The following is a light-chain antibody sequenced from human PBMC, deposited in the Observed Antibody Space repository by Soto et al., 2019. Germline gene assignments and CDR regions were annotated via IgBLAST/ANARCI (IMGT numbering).Light chain of an antibody. CDR3: NSFRVNHLYV. CDR2: EVT. Sequence: QSALTQPASVSGSPGQTITISCTGTSSDIGGYNAVSWYQHHPGKAPKLIIYEVTHRPAGISDRFSASKSGNTASLTISGLQAEDEADYYSNSFRVNHLYVFGTGTKVTVL. J-gene: IGLJ1*01. CDR1: SSDIGGYNA. V-gene: IGLV2-14*01.